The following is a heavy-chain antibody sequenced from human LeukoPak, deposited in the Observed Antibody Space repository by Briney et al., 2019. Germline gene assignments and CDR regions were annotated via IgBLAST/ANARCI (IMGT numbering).Heavy chain of an antibody. Sequence: SETLSLTCAVYGGCFSGYYWSWIRQPPGKGLEWIGEINHSGSTNYNPSLKSRVTISVDTSKNQFSLKLSSVTAADAAVYYCARSPSSFGYWGQGTLVTVSS. V-gene: IGHV4-34*01. D-gene: IGHD6-13*01. CDR3: ARSPSSFGY. CDR1: GGCFSGYY. CDR2: INHSGST. J-gene: IGHJ4*02.